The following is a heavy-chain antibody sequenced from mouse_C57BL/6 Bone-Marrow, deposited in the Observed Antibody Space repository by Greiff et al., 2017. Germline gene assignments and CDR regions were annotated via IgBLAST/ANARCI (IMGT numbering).Heavy chain of an antibody. D-gene: IGHD3-2*01. CDR1: GFTFSSYG. CDR2: ISSGGSYT. Sequence: EVQGVESGGDLVKPGGSLKLSCAASGFTFSSYGMSWVRQTPDKRLEWVATISSGGSYTYYPDSVKGRFTISRDNAKNTLYLQMSSLKSEDTAMYYCERHGGQLPFAYWGQGTLVTVSA. J-gene: IGHJ3*01. CDR3: ERHGGQLPFAY. V-gene: IGHV5-6*01.